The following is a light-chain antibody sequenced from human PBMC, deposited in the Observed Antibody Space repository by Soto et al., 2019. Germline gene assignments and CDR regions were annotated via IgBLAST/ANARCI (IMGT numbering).Light chain of an antibody. CDR3: QAWDSTTAV. CDR1: KLGDKY. V-gene: IGLV3-1*01. Sequence: SYELTQPPSVSVSPGQTASITCSGAKLGDKYACWYQQKPGQSPVLVIYQDNQRPSGIPERFSGSNSGNTATLTITGTQAMDEADYYCQAWDSTTAVFGTGTKLTVL. CDR2: QDN. J-gene: IGLJ1*01.